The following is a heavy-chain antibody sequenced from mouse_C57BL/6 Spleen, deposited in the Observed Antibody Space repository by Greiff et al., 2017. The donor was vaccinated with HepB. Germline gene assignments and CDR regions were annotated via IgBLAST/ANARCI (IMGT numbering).Heavy chain of an antibody. CDR3: ARGYYDYDADYYAMDY. J-gene: IGHJ4*01. D-gene: IGHD2-4*01. Sequence: LVESGAELVKPGASVKMSCKASGYTFTTYPIEWMKQNHGKSLEWIGNFHPYNDDTKYNEKFKGKATLTVEKSSSTVYLELSRLTSDDSAVYYCARGYYDYDADYYAMDYWGQGTSVTVSS. CDR2: FHPYNDDT. V-gene: IGHV1-47*01. CDR1: GYTFTTYP.